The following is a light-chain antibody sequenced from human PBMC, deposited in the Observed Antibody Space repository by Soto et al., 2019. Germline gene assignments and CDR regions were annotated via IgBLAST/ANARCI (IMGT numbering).Light chain of an antibody. Sequence: EIVVTQSPATLSVSPGERATLSCGVSQSVSDKLAWYQQKPGQAPRLLIYGASNRATDIPARFSGSGSGTEFTLTISSLQSEDFAVYYCQQYDKWPPFTFGGGPKVEIK. J-gene: IGKJ4*01. CDR2: GAS. V-gene: IGKV3-15*01. CDR1: QSVSDK. CDR3: QQYDKWPPFT.